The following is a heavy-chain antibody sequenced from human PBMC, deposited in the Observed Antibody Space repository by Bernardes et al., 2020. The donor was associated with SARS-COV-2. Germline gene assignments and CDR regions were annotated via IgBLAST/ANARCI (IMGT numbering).Heavy chain of an antibody. V-gene: IGHV2-5*02. CDR3: ARRTAYTNIYYFDY. J-gene: IGHJ4*02. Sequence: SGPTLVKPTQTLTLTCTFSGFSLTTSGVGVGWIRQPPGKALEWLALIYWDADKRYNPSLKNRLTITRDTSKNQVVLTMTNMDPVDTARYYCARRTAYTNIYYFDYWGQGTLVTVSS. CDR2: IYWDADK. CDR1: GFSLTTSGVG. D-gene: IGHD2-8*01.